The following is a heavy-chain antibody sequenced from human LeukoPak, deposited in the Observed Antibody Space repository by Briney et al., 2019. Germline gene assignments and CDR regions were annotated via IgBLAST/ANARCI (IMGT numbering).Heavy chain of an antibody. CDR1: GYTFTGYY. D-gene: IGHD6-19*01. CDR2: INPHSGGT. J-gene: IGHJ4*02. V-gene: IGHV1-2*02. CDR3: ARGMYSSGWYGSFDY. Sequence: ASVKVSCKASGYTFTGYYIHWVRQAPGQGLEWMGWINPHSGGTNYGQKFKGRVTMTRDTYISTAYMEVSRLTSDDAAVYYCARGMYSSGWYGSFDYWGQGTLVTVSS.